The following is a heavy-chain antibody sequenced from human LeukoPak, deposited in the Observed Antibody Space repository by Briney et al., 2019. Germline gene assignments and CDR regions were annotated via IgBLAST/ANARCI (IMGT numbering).Heavy chain of an antibody. V-gene: IGHV1-46*01. CDR3: ARADIVATRGFDY. CDR2: INPSGGST. J-gene: IGHJ4*02. CDR1: GYTFTSYY. D-gene: IGHD5-12*01. Sequence: ASVKVSCKASGYTFTSYYMHWLRQAPRQGLEWMGIINPSGGSTSYAQKFQGRVTMTRDTSTSTVYMELSSLRSEDTAVYYCARADIVATRGFDYWGQGTLVTVSS.